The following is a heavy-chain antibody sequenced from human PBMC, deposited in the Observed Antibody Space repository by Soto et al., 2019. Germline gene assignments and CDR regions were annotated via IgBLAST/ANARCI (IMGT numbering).Heavy chain of an antibody. CDR1: GYTFTGYY. J-gene: IGHJ6*02. CDR2: INPNSGGT. D-gene: IGHD6-13*01. CDR3: AKGIAAAGTNYYYGMDV. V-gene: IGHV1-2*04. Sequence: ASVKVSCKASGYTFTGYYMHWVRQAPGQGLEWMGWINPNSGGTNYAQKFQGWVTMTRDTSISTAYMELSRLRPDDTAVYYCAKGIAAAGTNYYYGMDVWRQGTTVTVSS.